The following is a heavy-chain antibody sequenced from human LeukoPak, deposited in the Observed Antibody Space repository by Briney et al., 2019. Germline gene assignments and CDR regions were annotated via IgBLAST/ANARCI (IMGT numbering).Heavy chain of an antibody. CDR1: GFTFSTYA. V-gene: IGHV3-23*01. Sequence: GGSLRLSCAASGFTFSTYAMSWVRQAPEKGLEWVSTISGSGANTYYADSVRGRFTISRDNSKNTLYLHMNSLRAEDTAVYYCAKGRAGYTNPYYFDYWGQGTLVTVSS. CDR2: ISGSGANT. D-gene: IGHD3-16*02. CDR3: AKGRAGYTNPYYFDY. J-gene: IGHJ4*02.